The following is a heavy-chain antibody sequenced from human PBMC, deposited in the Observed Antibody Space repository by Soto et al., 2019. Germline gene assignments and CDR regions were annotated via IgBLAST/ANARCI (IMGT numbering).Heavy chain of an antibody. CDR1: GGTFSSYG. CDR3: ASGGNIAALYWYFDL. D-gene: IGHD6-6*01. J-gene: IGHJ2*01. CDR2: IIPIFGTA. V-gene: IGHV1-69*01. Sequence: QVQLVQSGAEVKKPGSSVNVSCKASGGTFSSYGISWVRQAPGQGLEWMGGIIPIFGTANYAQKFQGRVTITADESTSTAYMELSSLRSEDTAVYYCASGGNIAALYWYFDLWGRGTLVTVSS.